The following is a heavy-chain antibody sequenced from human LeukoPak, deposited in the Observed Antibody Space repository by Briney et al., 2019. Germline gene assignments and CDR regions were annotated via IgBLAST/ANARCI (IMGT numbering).Heavy chain of an antibody. CDR1: GFTFSSYG. J-gene: IGHJ4*02. V-gene: IGHV3-30*02. D-gene: IGHD6-19*01. CDR2: IRVDGTKK. Sequence: GGSLRISCEASGFTFSSYGMHWVRQAPRRGLEGVALIRVDGTKKYYSDSVKGRITISRDNSKKTLYLQINSPEREGTALYFIAKDLSVAVAGKRFDYWGQGTLVSVCS. CDR3: AKDLSVAVAGKRFDY.